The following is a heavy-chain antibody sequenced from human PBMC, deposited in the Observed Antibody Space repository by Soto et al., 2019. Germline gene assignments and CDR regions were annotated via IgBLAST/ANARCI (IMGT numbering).Heavy chain of an antibody. CDR2: MNPNSGNT. V-gene: IGHV1-8*01. CDR1: GYTFTSYD. J-gene: IGHJ6*02. CDR3: ARATPSIGYCISSSCYDYYGMDV. Sequence: ASVKVSCKASGYTFTSYDINWVRQATGQGLEWMGWMNPNSGNTGYAQKFQGRVTMTRNTSISTAYMELSSLRSEDTAVYYCARATPSIGYCISSSCYDYYGMDVWGQGTTDTVS. D-gene: IGHD2-2*01.